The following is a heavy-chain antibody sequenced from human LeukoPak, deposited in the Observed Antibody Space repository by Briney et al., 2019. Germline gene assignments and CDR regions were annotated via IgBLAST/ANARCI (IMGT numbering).Heavy chain of an antibody. Sequence: GGSLRLSCAASGFTFSSYAMHWARQAPGKGLEWVAVISYDGSNKYYADSVKGRFTISRDNSENTLYLQMNSLRPEDTAVYYCARPNYGSGSYYKHWGQGTLVTVSS. J-gene: IGHJ4*02. CDR1: GFTFSSYA. CDR3: ARPNYGSGSYYKH. V-gene: IGHV3-30-3*01. D-gene: IGHD3-10*01. CDR2: ISYDGSNK.